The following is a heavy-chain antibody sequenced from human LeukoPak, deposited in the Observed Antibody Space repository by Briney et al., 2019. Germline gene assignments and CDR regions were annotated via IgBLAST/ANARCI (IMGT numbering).Heavy chain of an antibody. CDR1: GFTFDDYG. D-gene: IGHD6-13*01. Sequence: GGSLRLSCEASGFTFDDYGMHWVRQAPGKGLEWVSTISWNSASVGYVDSVKGRFTISRDNAKKTLYLQMNSLRPEDTAHYYCAKDYGYSSSWYDYWGQGTLVTVSS. V-gene: IGHV3-9*01. CDR3: AKDYGYSSSWYDY. J-gene: IGHJ4*02. CDR2: ISWNSASV.